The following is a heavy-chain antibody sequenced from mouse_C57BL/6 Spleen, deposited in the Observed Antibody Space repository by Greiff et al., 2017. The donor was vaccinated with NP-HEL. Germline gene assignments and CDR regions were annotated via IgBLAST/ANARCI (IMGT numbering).Heavy chain of an antibody. D-gene: IGHD1-1*01. J-gene: IGHJ4*01. Sequence: VQLQQSGPELVKPGASVKISCKASGYAFSSSWMNWVKQRPGKGLEWIGRIYPGDGDTNYNGKFKGKATLTADKSSSTAYMQLSSLTSEDSAVYFCARGYYGSRAMDYWGQGTSVTVSS. CDR1: GYAFSSSW. CDR2: IYPGDGDT. V-gene: IGHV1-82*01. CDR3: ARGYYGSRAMDY.